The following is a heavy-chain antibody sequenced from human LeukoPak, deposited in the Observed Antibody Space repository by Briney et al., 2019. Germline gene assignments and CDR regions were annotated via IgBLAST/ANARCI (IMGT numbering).Heavy chain of an antibody. V-gene: IGHV3-21*01. CDR1: GFTFSSYS. Sequence: PGGSLRLSCAASGFTFSSYSMNWVCQAPGKGLEWVSSISSSSSYIYYADSVKGRFTISRDNAKNSPYLQMNSLRAEDTAVYYCARGCSGGSCYSGVDYWGQGTLVTVSS. CDR2: ISSSSSYI. CDR3: ARGCSGGSCYSGVDY. D-gene: IGHD2-15*01. J-gene: IGHJ4*02.